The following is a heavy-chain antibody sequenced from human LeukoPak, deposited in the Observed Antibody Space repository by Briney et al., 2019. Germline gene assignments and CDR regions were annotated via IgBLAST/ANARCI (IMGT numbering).Heavy chain of an antibody. CDR3: ARDYCSSTSCLFDY. CDR2: IIPIFGTA. J-gene: IGHJ4*02. CDR1: GGTFSSYA. V-gene: IGHV1-69*13. Sequence: ASVKVSCKASGGTFSSYAISWVRQAPGQGLEWMGGIIPIFGTANYTQKFQGRVTITADESTSTAYMELSSLRSEDTAVYYCARDYCSSTSCLFDYWGQGTLVTVSS. D-gene: IGHD2-2*01.